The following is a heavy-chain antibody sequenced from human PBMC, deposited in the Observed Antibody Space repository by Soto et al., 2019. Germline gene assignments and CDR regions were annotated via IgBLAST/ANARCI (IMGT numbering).Heavy chain of an antibody. J-gene: IGHJ5*02. D-gene: IGHD3-10*01. CDR2: INPNSGGT. CDR3: ARVFGSGSYLLNWFDP. V-gene: IGHV1-2*02. Sequence: QVQLVQSGAEVKKPGASVKVSCKASGYTFTAYYIHWVRQAPGQGLEWMGWINPNSGGTNYAQKFQGRVTMTKDKSITTAYMELSRLTSDDTAVYYCARVFGSGSYLLNWFDPWGQGTLVTVSS. CDR1: GYTFTAYY.